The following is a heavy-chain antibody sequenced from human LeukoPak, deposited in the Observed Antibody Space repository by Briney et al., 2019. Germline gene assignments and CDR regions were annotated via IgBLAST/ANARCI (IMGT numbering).Heavy chain of an antibody. CDR3: AKERYSSGWLNWFDP. CDR1: GFTFSSYG. V-gene: IGHV3-30*18. CDR2: ISYDGSNE. Sequence: PGGSLRLSCAASGFTFSSYGMHWVRQAPGKGLEWVAVISYDGSNEYYADSVKGRFTISRDNSKNTLYLQMNSLRAEDTAVYYCAKERYSSGWLNWFDPWGQGTLVTVSS. D-gene: IGHD6-19*01. J-gene: IGHJ5*02.